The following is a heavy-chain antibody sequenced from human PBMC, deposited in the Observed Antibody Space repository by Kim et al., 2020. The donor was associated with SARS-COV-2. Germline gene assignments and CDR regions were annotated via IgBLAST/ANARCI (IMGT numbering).Heavy chain of an antibody. Sequence: ASVKVSCKASGYTFTSYGISWVRQAPGQGLEWMGWISAYNGNTNYAQKLQGRVTMTTDTSTSTAYMELRSLRSDDTAVYYCARGRGVVVVATPLDYWGQGTLVTVSS. D-gene: IGHD2-15*01. CDR3: ARGRGVVVVATPLDY. J-gene: IGHJ4*02. CDR2: ISAYNGNT. V-gene: IGHV1-18*01. CDR1: GYTFTSYG.